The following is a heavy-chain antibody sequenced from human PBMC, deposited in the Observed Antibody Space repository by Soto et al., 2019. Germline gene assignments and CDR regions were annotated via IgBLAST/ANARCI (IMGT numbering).Heavy chain of an antibody. Sequence: GGSLRLSCAASGFTFSDYYMSWIRQAPGKGLEWVSYISSSSSYTNYADSVKGRFTISRDNAKNSLYLQMNSLRAEDMAVYYCAREADEYDSSGYYYYYGMDVWGQGTTVTVSS. V-gene: IGHV3-11*06. D-gene: IGHD3-22*01. CDR2: ISSSSSYT. CDR3: AREADEYDSSGYYYYYGMDV. J-gene: IGHJ6*02. CDR1: GFTFSDYY.